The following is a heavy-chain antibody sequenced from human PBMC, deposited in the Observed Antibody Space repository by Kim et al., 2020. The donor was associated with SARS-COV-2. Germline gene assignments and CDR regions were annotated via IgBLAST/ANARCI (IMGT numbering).Heavy chain of an antibody. J-gene: IGHJ4*02. V-gene: IGHV4-59*01. CDR3: ATGASGYDSLNY. Sequence: IYNPTLRSRVSISVNTAKNQFSLKLSSLTAADSAVYYCATGASGYDSLNYWGQGTLVTVSS. D-gene: IGHD5-12*01.